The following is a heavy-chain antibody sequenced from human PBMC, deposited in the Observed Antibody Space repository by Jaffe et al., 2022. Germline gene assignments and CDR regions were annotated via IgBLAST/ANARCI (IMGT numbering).Heavy chain of an antibody. CDR1: GYSISSGYY. Sequence: QVQLQESGPGLVKPSETLSLTCAVSGYSISSGYYWGWIRQPPGKGLEWIGSIYHSGSTYYNPSLKSRVTISVDTSKNQFSLKLSSVTAADTAVYYCARPKPNGSGGYYFDYWGQGTLVTVSS. V-gene: IGHV4-38-2*01. D-gene: IGHD3-10*01. CDR3: ARPKPNGSGGYYFDY. J-gene: IGHJ4*02. CDR2: IYHSGST.